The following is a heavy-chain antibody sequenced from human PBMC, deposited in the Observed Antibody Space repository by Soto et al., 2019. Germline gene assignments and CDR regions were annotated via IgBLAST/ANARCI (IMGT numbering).Heavy chain of an antibody. CDR3: AKAPDYDFWSAPGEFDY. CDR2: ISGSGGST. D-gene: IGHD3-3*01. CDR1: GFTFSSYA. J-gene: IGHJ4*02. V-gene: IGHV3-23*01. Sequence: GGSLRLSCAASGFTFSSYAMSWVRQAPGKGLEWVSAISGSGGSTYYADSVKGRFTISRDNSKNTLYLQMNSLRAEDTAVYYCAKAPDYDFWSAPGEFDYWGQGTLVTVSS.